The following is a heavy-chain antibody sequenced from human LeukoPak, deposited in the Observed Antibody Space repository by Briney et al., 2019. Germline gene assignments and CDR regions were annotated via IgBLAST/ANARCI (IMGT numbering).Heavy chain of an antibody. D-gene: IGHD3-10*01. CDR1: GFTFSSYA. CDR2: ISGSGGST. Sequence: PGGSLRLSCAASGFTFSSYAMSWVRQAPGKGLEWVSAISGSGGSTYYADSVKGRFTISRDNSKNTLYLQTNSLRAEDTAVYYCRTDVLLWFGELPNFDYWGQGTLVTVSS. V-gene: IGHV3-23*01. CDR3: RTDVLLWFGELPNFDY. J-gene: IGHJ4*02.